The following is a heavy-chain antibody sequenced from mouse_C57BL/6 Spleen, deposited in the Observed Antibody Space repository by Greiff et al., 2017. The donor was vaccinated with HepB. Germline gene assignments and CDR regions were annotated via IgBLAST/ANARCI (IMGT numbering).Heavy chain of an antibody. CDR3: ASLRSQDLYAMDY. V-gene: IGHV2-2*01. Sequence: QVQLKQSGPGLVQPSQSLSITCTVSGFSLTSYGVHWVRQSPGKGLEWLGVIWSGGSTDYNAAFISRLSISKDNSKSQVFFKMNSLQADDTAIYYCASLRSQDLYAMDYWGQGTSVTVSS. J-gene: IGHJ4*01. CDR2: IWSGGST. D-gene: IGHD1-1*01. CDR1: GFSLTSYG.